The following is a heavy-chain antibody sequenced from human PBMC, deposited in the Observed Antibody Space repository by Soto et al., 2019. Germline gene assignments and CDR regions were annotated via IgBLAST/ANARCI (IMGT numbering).Heavy chain of an antibody. J-gene: IGHJ4*02. CDR3: AKDSATFGRFDF. CDR2: ISGNGADT. V-gene: IGHV3-23*01. D-gene: IGHD2-15*01. Sequence: GGSLRLSCAASGFTFSNYGMSWVRQPPGKGLEWVATISGNGADTYYPDSVKGRFTISRDNSKNMVYLQMSSLRVDDMATYYCAKDSATFGRFDFWGQGTLVTAPQ. CDR1: GFTFSNYG.